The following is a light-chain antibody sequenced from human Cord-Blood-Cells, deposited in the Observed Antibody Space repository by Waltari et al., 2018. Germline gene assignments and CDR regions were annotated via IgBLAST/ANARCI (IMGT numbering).Light chain of an antibody. V-gene: IGLV1-44*01. J-gene: IGLJ3*02. CDR3: AAWDDSLNGWV. CDR2: SNN. CDR1: SSNIGSNT. Sequence: QSVLTQPPSASGTPGQRVTISCSGSSSNIGSNTVNWYQQLPGTAPKRLIYSNNQRPSGVPGRFSGSTSGASASLAISGLQSEDEADYYCAAWDDSLNGWVFGGGTKLTVL.